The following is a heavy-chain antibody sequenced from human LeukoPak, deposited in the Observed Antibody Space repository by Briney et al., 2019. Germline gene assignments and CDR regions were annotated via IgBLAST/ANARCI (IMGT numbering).Heavy chain of an antibody. D-gene: IGHD3-10*01. V-gene: IGHV3-7*01. Sequence: TGGSQRLSCAASGFTFSSYWMSWVRQAPGKGLEWVANIKQDGSEKYYVDSVKGRFTISRDNAKNSLYLQMNSLRAEDTAVYYCARDYYYGSGSYYPPFFDYWGQGTLITVSS. CDR2: IKQDGSEK. J-gene: IGHJ4*02. CDR1: GFTFSSYW. CDR3: ARDYYYGSGSYYPPFFDY.